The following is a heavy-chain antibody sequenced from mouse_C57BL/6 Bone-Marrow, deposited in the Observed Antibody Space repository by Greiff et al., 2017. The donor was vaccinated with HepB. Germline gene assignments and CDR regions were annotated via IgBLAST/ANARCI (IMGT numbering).Heavy chain of an antibody. CDR1: GYTFTSYW. CDR3: ARGKSGSSY. CDR2: IDPSDSET. D-gene: IGHD1-1*01. J-gene: IGHJ2*01. Sequence: VKLQQPGAELVRPGSSVKLSCKASGYTFTSYWMHWVKQRPIQGLEWIGNIDPSDSETHYNQKFKDKATLTVDKSSSTAYMQLSSLTSEDSAVYYCARGKSGSSYWGQGTTLAVSS. V-gene: IGHV1-52*01.